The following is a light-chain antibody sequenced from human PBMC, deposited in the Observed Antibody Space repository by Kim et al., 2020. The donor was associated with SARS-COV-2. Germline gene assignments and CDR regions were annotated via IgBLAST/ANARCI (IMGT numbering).Light chain of an antibody. CDR2: GAS. CDR3: QQYNNWAT. V-gene: IGKV3-15*01. J-gene: IGKJ1*01. CDR1: QSVSSN. Sequence: EIVMTQSPATLSVSPGERATLSCWASQSVSSNLAWYQQRPGQAPRLLIYGASTRATGIPARFSGSGSGTEFTLTISSLQSEDFAVYYCQQYNNWATFGHGTKVDIK.